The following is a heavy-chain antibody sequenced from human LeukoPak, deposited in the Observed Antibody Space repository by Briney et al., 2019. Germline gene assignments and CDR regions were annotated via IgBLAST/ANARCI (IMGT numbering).Heavy chain of an antibody. D-gene: IGHD3-16*01. J-gene: IGHJ4*02. CDR3: ARDPEGFGATYFDY. CDR1: GFTFNTFN. V-gene: IGHV3-21*01. Sequence: GGSLRLSCAASGFTFNTFNMNWVRQAPGKGLEWVSSISRSASNIYYADSVKGRFTISRDNAKNSFYLQMNSLRAEDTAVFYCARDPEGFGATYFDYWGQGTLVTVSS. CDR2: ISRSASNI.